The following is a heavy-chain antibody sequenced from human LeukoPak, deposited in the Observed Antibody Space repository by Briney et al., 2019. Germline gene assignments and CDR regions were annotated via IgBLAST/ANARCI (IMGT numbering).Heavy chain of an antibody. CDR2: ISGSGGST. V-gene: IGHV3-23*01. J-gene: IGHJ4*02. CDR1: GFTFSSYA. Sequence: GGSLRLSCAASGFTFSSYAMSWVRQAPGKGLEWVSAISGSGGSTYYADSVKGRFTISRDNSKNTLYLQMNSLRAEDTAVYYCAKSFNDFWSGYYGRSAFDYWGQGTLVTVSS. CDR3: AKSFNDFWSGYYGRSAFDY. D-gene: IGHD3-3*01.